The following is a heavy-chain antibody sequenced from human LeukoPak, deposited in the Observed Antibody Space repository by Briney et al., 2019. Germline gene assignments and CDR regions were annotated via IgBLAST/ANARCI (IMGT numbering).Heavy chain of an antibody. CDR2: ISSSSSYI. D-gene: IGHD3-22*01. Sequence: PGGSLRLSCAASGFTFSSYSMNWVRQAPGKGLEWVSSISSSSSYIYYADSVKGRFTISRDNAKNSLYPQMNSLRAEDTAVYYCARDSDYDSSGYSGGFDYWGQRTLVTVSS. J-gene: IGHJ4*02. CDR1: GFTFSSYS. CDR3: ARDSDYDSSGYSGGFDY. V-gene: IGHV3-21*01.